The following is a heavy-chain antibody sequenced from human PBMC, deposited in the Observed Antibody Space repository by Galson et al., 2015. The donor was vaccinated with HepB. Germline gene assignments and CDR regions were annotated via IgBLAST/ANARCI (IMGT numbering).Heavy chain of an antibody. V-gene: IGHV3-48*02. CDR3: ARDRAAIYYYGSGSYGMDV. D-gene: IGHD3-10*01. CDR2: ISSSSSTI. J-gene: IGHJ6*02. Sequence: SLRLSCAASGFTFSSYSMNWVRQAPGKGLEWVSYISSSSSTIYYADSVKGRFTISRDNAKNSLYLQMNSLRDEDTAVYYCARDRAAIYYYGSGSYGMDVWGQGTTVTVSS. CDR1: GFTFSSYS.